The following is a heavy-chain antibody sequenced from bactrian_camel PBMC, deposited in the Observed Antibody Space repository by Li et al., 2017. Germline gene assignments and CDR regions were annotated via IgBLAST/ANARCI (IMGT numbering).Heavy chain of an antibody. V-gene: IGHV3S53*01. Sequence: HVQLVESGGGLVQPGGSLRLSCAASGYSSIVNCMGWYRQGIGEEREGVAAIFTSDDSTYYTDSVKGRFTISRENDKNTVYLQMNNLKPEDTAMYYCVDDCYGSRYYLARRTNVWGQGTQVTVS. D-gene: IGHD6*01. CDR3: VDDCYGSRYYLARRTNV. J-gene: IGHJ4*01. CDR2: FTSDDST. CDR1: GYSSIVNC.